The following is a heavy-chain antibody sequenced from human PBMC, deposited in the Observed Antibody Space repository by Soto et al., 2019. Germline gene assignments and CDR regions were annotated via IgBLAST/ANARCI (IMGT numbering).Heavy chain of an antibody. J-gene: IGHJ6*02. CDR3: ARVSWREKYGMDV. CDR1: GFPFSDSY. V-gene: IGHV3-11*01. CDR2: IPFSGNTV. Sequence: SQRLSWAASGFPFSDSYMSRIRHAPGKGMEWISYIPFSGNTVYYADPVKGRFTIARDNAKNSLYLLMNRLRAEDTAVYYCARVSWREKYGMDVWGQGTSVTVSS.